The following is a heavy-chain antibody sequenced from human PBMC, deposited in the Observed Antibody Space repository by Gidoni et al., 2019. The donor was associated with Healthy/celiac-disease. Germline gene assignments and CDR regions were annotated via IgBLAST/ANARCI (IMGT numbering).Heavy chain of an antibody. CDR3: ARGRGGAAPTFDY. CDR2: INHSGST. V-gene: IGHV4-34*01. Sequence: QVQLQQWGAGLLKPSETLSLTCAVYGGSFSGYYWSWIRQPPGKGLEWIGEINHSGSTNYNPSLKSRVTISVDTSKNQFSLKLSSVTAADTAVYYCARGRGGAAPTFDYWGQGTLVTVSS. D-gene: IGHD6-6*01. CDR1: GGSFSGYY. J-gene: IGHJ4*02.